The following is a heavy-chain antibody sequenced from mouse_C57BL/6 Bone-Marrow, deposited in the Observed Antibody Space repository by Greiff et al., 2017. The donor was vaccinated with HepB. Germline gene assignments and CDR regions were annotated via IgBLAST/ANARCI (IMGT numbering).Heavy chain of an antibody. Sequence: QVQLQQPGAELVKPGASVKLSCKASGYTFTSYWMQWVTQRPGQGLEWIGEIDPSASYTKYNQKFQGKATLTVDTSSSTAYMQRSSLTSEDTAVYYCARGPITTVVATDYWGQGTTLTVSS. CDR2: IDPSASYT. V-gene: IGHV1-50*01. J-gene: IGHJ2*01. CDR1: GYTFTSYW. CDR3: ARGPITTVVATDY. D-gene: IGHD1-1*01.